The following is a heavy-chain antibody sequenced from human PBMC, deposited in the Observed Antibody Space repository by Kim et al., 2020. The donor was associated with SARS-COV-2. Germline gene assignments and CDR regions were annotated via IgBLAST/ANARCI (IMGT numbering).Heavy chain of an antibody. CDR1: GFTFSSYA. D-gene: IGHD3-22*01. Sequence: GGSLRLSCAASGFTFSSYAMSWVRQAPGKGLEWVSAISGSGGSTYYADSVKGRFTISRDNSKNTLYLQMNSLRAEDTAVYYCAKDEPEMATMISGWFDPWGQGTLVTVSS. CDR2: ISGSGGST. V-gene: IGHV3-23*01. CDR3: AKDEPEMATMISGWFDP. J-gene: IGHJ5*02.